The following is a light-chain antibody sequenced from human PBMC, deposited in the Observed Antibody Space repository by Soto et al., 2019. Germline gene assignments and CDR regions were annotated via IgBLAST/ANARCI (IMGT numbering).Light chain of an antibody. CDR3: CSHSATYTFV. V-gene: IGLV2-11*01. CDR2: DVT. Sequence: HSVLTQPRPVSGSPAQSVTISSTGTSTDVGGYNCVSWYQQHPGKAPQLLIFDVTQRPSGVPDRFSGSKSGNTASLTISGLQAEDEADYYCCSHSATYTFVFGTGTKVTVL. CDR1: STDVGGYNC. J-gene: IGLJ1*01.